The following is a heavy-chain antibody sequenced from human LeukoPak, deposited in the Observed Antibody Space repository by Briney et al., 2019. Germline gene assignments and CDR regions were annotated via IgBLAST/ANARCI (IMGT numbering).Heavy chain of an antibody. CDR3: ARDSITMVRGDPYNWFDP. J-gene: IGHJ5*02. CDR2: INPKTGGT. D-gene: IGHD3-10*01. CDR1: GYTFTDYY. Sequence: ASVKVSCKSSGYTFTDYYMHWVRQAPGQGLQWMGRINPKTGGTNYAQKFQGRVTMTRDTSISTAYMELSRLRSDDTAVYYCARDSITMVRGDPYNWFDPWGQGTLVTVSS. V-gene: IGHV1-2*06.